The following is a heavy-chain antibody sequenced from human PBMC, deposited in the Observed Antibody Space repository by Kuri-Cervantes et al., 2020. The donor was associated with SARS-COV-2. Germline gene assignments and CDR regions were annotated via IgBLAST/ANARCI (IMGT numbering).Heavy chain of an antibody. Sequence: SVKVSCKASGGTFSSYAISWVRQAPGQGLEWMGGIIPIFGTANYAQKFQGRVTITADKSTSTAYVELSSLRSEDTAVYYCARGARKKLINIVLMVYARVYGMDVWGQGTTVTVSS. D-gene: IGHD2-8*01. J-gene: IGHJ6*02. V-gene: IGHV1-69*06. CDR1: GGTFSSYA. CDR3: ARGARKKLINIVLMVYARVYGMDV. CDR2: IIPIFGTA.